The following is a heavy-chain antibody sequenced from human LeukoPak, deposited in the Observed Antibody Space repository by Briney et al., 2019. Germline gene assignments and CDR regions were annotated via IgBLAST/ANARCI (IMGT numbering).Heavy chain of an antibody. CDR3: ARVELLWFGEFGHFDY. D-gene: IGHD3-10*01. Sequence: TSETLSLTCTVPGYSISSGYYWGWIRQPPGKGLEGIGSIYHSGSTYYNPSLKSRVTISVDTSKNQFSLKLSSVTAADTAVYYCARVELLWFGEFGHFDYWGQGTLVTVSS. V-gene: IGHV4-38-2*02. J-gene: IGHJ4*02. CDR2: IYHSGST. CDR1: GYSISSGYY.